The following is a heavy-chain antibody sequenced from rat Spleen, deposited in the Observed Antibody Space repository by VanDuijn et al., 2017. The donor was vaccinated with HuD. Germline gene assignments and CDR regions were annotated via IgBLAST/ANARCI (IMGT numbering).Heavy chain of an antibody. V-gene: IGHV5-29*01. CDR3: AKENGGYSPFDC. CDR1: GFTFSDYY. CDR2: ISYDGIST. J-gene: IGHJ2*01. Sequence: EVQLVESDGGLVQPGRSLKLSCAASGFTFSDYYMAWVRQAPTKGLEWVAAISYDGISTYYRDSVRGRFTSSSDNAKTTLYLQMDSLRSEDTDTYYCAKENGGYSPFDCWGQGVMVTVSS. D-gene: IGHD1-11*01.